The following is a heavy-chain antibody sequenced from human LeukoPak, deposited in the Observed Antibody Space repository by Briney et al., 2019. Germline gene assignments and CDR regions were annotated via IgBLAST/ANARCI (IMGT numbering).Heavy chain of an antibody. CDR3: ARERFTESYYDSSGYYYNYFDY. J-gene: IGHJ4*02. V-gene: IGHV1-3*01. D-gene: IGHD3-22*01. Sequence: ASVKVSCKASGYTFTSYAMHWVRQAPGQRLEWMGWINPNSGGTNYAQKFQGRVTITADKSTSTAYMELSSLRSEDTAVYYCARERFTESYYDSSGYYYNYFDYWGQGTLVTVSS. CDR1: GYTFTSYA. CDR2: INPNSGGT.